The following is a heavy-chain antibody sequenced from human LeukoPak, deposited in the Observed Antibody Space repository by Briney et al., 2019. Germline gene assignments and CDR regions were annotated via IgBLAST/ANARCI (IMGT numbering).Heavy chain of an antibody. CDR2: IDPSDSYT. CDR1: GYSFTNYW. D-gene: IGHD2-2*01. J-gene: IGHJ4*02. V-gene: IGHV5-10-1*01. CDR3: ASPPTRECSSISCPLSY. Sequence: GESLKISCKGSGYSFTNYWITWVRQMPGKGPQWMGRIDPSDSYTNYSPSFQGHVTISADKSISTAYLQWNSLKASDTAMYYCASPPTRECSSISCPLSYWGQGTLVTVSS.